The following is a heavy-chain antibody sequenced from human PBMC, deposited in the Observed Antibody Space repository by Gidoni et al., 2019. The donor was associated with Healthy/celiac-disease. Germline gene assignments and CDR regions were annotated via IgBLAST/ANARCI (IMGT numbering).Heavy chain of an antibody. Sequence: QVQLVESGGGVVQPGRSLRPTCAASGFTFSSYGMHWVRQAPGKGLGWVAVIGYDGSNKYYADSVKGRFTISRDNSKNTLYLQMNSLRAEDTAVYYCARDGYCSGGSCYYAPEGWGQGTLVTVSS. J-gene: IGHJ4*02. D-gene: IGHD2-15*01. CDR3: ARDGYCSGGSCYYAPEG. CDR1: GFTFSSYG. V-gene: IGHV3-33*01. CDR2: IGYDGSNK.